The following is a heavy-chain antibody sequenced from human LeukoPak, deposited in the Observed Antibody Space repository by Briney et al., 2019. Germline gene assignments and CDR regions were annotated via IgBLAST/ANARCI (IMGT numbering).Heavy chain of an antibody. D-gene: IGHD4-17*01. CDR1: GFTFSSYG. V-gene: IGHV3-30*02. CDR2: IRYDGSNK. Sequence: PGGSLRLSCAASGFTFSSYGMHWVRQAPGKGLEWVAFIRYDGSNKYYADSVKGRFTISRDNSKNTLYLQMNSLRAEDTAVYYCAREHQDYGDERRYYFDYWGQGTLVTVSS. J-gene: IGHJ4*02. CDR3: AREHQDYGDERRYYFDY.